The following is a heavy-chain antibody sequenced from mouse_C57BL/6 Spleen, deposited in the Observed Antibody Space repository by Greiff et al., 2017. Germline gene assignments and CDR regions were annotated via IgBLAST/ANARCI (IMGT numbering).Heavy chain of an antibody. Sequence: EVHLVESGGGLVKPGGSLKLSCAASGFTFSSYAMSWVRQTPEKRLEWVATISDGGSYTYYPDNVKGRFTISRDNAKNNLYLQMSHLKSEDTAMYYCARSSTVNYFDYWGQGTTLTVSS. D-gene: IGHD1-1*01. CDR1: GFTFSSYA. CDR2: ISDGGSYT. J-gene: IGHJ2*01. CDR3: ARSSTVNYFDY. V-gene: IGHV5-4*01.